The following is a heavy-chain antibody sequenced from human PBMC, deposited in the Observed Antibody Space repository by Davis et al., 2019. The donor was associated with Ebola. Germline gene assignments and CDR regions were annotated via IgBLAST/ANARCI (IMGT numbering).Heavy chain of an antibody. Sequence: SETLSLTFTVPGGSISSYYWSWIRQPPGKGLEWIGYIYYSGSTNYNPSLKSRVTISVDTSKNQFSLKLSSVTAADTAVYYCARALVATLSHFDYWGQGTLVTVSS. CDR3: ARALVATLSHFDY. D-gene: IGHD5-12*01. CDR2: IYYSGST. V-gene: IGHV4-59*01. CDR1: GGSISSYY. J-gene: IGHJ4*02.